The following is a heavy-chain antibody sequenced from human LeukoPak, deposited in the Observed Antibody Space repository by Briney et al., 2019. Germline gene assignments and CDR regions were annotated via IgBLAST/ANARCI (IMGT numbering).Heavy chain of an antibody. CDR1: GFTFSSYA. V-gene: IGHV3-23*01. CDR2: ISGSGGST. J-gene: IGHJ4*02. D-gene: IGHD1-20*01. CDR3: ARDAPDRYNWNDVTDY. Sequence: GGSLRLSCAASGFTFSSYAMSWVRQAPGKGLEWVSAISGSGGSTYYADSVKGRFTISRDNSKNTLYLQMNSLRAEDTAVYYCARDAPDRYNWNDVTDYWGQGTLVTVSS.